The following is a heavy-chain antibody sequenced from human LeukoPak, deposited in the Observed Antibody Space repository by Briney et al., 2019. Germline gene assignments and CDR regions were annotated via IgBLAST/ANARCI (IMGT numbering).Heavy chain of an antibody. J-gene: IGHJ4*02. Sequence: SETLSLTCTVSGGSISSYYWGWIRQPPGKGLDWIGSIYYSGSTYYNPSLKRRVTISVDTSKNQFSLKLNSVTAADTAVYYCASLRERSYYARGFDYWGQGTLVTVSS. V-gene: IGHV4-39*01. CDR2: IYYSGST. CDR3: ASLRERSYYARGFDY. CDR1: GGSISSYY. D-gene: IGHD1-26*01.